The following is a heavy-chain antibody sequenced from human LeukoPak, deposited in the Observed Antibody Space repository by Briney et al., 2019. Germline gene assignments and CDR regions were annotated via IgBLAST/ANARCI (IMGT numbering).Heavy chain of an antibody. D-gene: IGHD3-22*01. V-gene: IGHV4-39*01. CDR2: IYYSGST. CDR3: ARQTYYYDSSGYSY. J-gene: IGHJ4*02. CDR1: GGSISSSSYY. Sequence: SETLSLTCTVSGGSISSSSYYWGWIRQPPGKGLEWIRSIYYSGSTYYNPSLKSRVTISVDTSKNQFSLKLSSVTAADTAVYYCARQTYYYDSSGYSYWGQGTLVTVSS.